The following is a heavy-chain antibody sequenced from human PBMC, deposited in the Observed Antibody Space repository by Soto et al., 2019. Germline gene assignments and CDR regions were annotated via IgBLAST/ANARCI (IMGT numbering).Heavy chain of an antibody. CDR2: IYYSGST. V-gene: IGHV4-30-4*01. CDR3: ARGREYSYGYHHWFAP. CDR1: GGSISSGDYY. J-gene: IGHJ5*02. D-gene: IGHD5-18*01. Sequence: QVQLQESGPGLVKPSQTLSLTCTVSGGSISSGDYYWSWIRQPPGKGLEWIGYIYYSGSTFYNPSLKSRVTRSVDTSKNQFSLKLSSVTAAATAVYYCARGREYSYGYHHWFAPWVQGTLVTVSS.